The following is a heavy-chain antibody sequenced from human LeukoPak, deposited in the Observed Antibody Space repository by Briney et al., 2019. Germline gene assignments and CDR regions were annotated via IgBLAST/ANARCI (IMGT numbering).Heavy chain of an antibody. V-gene: IGHV4-34*01. D-gene: IGHD3-3*01. CDR3: ARDQPPGRDFWSGYYSYYYYYMDV. CDR1: GGSFSGYY. CDR2: INHSGST. Sequence: SETLSLTCAVYGGSFSGYYWSWIRQPPGKGLEWIGEINHSGSTYYNPSLKSRVTISVDTSKNQFSLKLSSVTAADTAVYHCARDQPPGRDFWSGYYSYYYYYMDVWGKGTTVTVSS. J-gene: IGHJ6*03.